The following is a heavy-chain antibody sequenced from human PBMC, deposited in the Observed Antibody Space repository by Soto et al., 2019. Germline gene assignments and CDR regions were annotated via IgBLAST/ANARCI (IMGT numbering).Heavy chain of an antibody. V-gene: IGHV4-30-4*08. Sequence: SETLSLTCNVSGGSISTADYYWSWIRQPPGKGLEWIGYIHYSGSTNYNPSLKSRVTISVDTSKNQFSLKLSSVTAADTAVYYCARLGLDGDYVQREIYYYYYMDVWGKGTTVTVSS. J-gene: IGHJ6*03. D-gene: IGHD4-17*01. CDR3: ARLGLDGDYVQREIYYYYYMDV. CDR2: IHYSGST. CDR1: GGSISTADYY.